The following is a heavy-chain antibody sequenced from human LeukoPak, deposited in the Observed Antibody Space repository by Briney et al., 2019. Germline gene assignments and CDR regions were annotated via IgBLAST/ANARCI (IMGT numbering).Heavy chain of an antibody. Sequence: GGXLXXXCAASGFTFSSYSMNWVRQAPGKGLEWVSSISSSSSYIYYADSVKGRFTISRDNAKNSLYLQMNSLRAEDTAVYYCARGIVGATSLGYWGQGTLVTVSS. CDR1: GFTFSSYS. V-gene: IGHV3-21*01. CDR3: ARGIVGATSLGY. J-gene: IGHJ4*02. CDR2: ISSSSSYI. D-gene: IGHD1-26*01.